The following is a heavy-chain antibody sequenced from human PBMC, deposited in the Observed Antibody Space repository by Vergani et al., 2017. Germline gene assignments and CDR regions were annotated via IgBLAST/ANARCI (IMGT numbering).Heavy chain of an antibody. Sequence: EVQLVESGGGLVQPGGSLRLSCAASGFTFSSYWMHWVRHTPEKGLVWVSRINTDGSWTTYADSVKGRFTISRDNAKNTLYLQMNSLRVEETAVYYCARVRGYSYGMDVWGQGTTVTVSS. CDR1: GFTFSSYW. CDR2: INTDGSWT. V-gene: IGHV3-74*01. J-gene: IGHJ6*02. D-gene: IGHD5-18*01. CDR3: ARVRGYSYGMDV.